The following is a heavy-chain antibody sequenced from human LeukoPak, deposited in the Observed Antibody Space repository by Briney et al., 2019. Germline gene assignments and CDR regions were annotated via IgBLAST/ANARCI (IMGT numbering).Heavy chain of an antibody. CDR1: GGSISSYY. J-gene: IGHJ4*02. V-gene: IGHV4-59*12. CDR3: ARVVRTSIDY. D-gene: IGHD6-13*01. Sequence: PSETLSLTCTVSGGSISSYYWSWIRQPPGKGLEWIGYIYYSGSTYYNPSLKSRVTISVDTSKNQFSLKLSSVTAADTAVYYCARVVRTSIDYWGQGTLVTVSS. CDR2: IYYSGST.